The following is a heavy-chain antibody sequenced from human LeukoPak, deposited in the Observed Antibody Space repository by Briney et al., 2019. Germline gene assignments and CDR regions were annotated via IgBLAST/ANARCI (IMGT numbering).Heavy chain of an antibody. D-gene: IGHD3-22*01. CDR1: GYTFTDYY. CDR2: INPKSGGT. Sequence: ASVKVSCKASGYTFTDYYLEWVRLAPGQGLEWMGWINPKSGGTDYAQKFQGRVTMTRDTSISTAHMALSRLRSDDTAVYYCARSKGAGYFYDTNFYLSIWGQGTTVTISS. V-gene: IGHV1-2*02. J-gene: IGHJ6*02. CDR3: ARSKGAGYFYDTNFYLSI.